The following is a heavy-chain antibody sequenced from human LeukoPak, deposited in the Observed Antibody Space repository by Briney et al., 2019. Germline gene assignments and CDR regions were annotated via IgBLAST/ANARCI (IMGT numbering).Heavy chain of an antibody. V-gene: IGHV3-7*04. Sequence: GGSLRLSCAVSGLPFSTFWMSWVRQAPGKGLEWVANTNQDGSEKYYVDSVRGRFAISRDNAKNSLYLQMNSLRPEDTAMYYCTGETHYFDHWGQGALVTVSS. CDR2: TNQDGSEK. J-gene: IGHJ4*02. CDR1: GLPFSTFW. CDR3: TGETHYFDH.